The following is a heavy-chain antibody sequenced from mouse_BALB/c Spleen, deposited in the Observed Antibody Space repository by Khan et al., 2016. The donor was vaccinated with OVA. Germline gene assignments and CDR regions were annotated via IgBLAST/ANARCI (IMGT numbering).Heavy chain of an antibody. CDR3: ARKNYYGYAMDY. CDR1: GFSITTGYA. CDR2: ISYSGST. Sequence: VQLKLSGPRLVKPSPSLSLTCTTTGFSITTGYAWNWIRQFPGNKLEWMGYISYSGSTSSTPSLRSRISIIRDTSTNPFFLHLNPVTTEVTATYYDARKNYYGYAMDYWGQGTSVTVSS. D-gene: IGHD1-1*01. V-gene: IGHV3-2*02. J-gene: IGHJ4*01.